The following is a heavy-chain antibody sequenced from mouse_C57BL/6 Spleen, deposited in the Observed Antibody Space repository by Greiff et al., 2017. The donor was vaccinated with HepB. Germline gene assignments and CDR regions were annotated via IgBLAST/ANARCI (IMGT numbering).Heavy chain of an antibody. J-gene: IGHJ2*01. CDR1: GYTFTSYW. D-gene: IGHD1-1*01. CDR2: IDPSDSYT. V-gene: IGHV1-50*01. CDR3: ARMGYYGSYFDY. Sequence: QVQLQQPGAELVKPGASVKLSCKASGYTFTSYWMQWVKQRPGQGLEWIGEIDPSDSYTNYNQKFKGKATLTVDTSSSTAYMQLSSLTSEDSAVYYCARMGYYGSYFDYWGQGTTLTVSS.